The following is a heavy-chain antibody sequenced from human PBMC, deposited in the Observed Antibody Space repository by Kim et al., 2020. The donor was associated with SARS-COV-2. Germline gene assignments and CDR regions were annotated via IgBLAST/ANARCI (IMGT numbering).Heavy chain of an antibody. CDR2: ISSSSSYI. Sequence: GGSLRLSCAASGFTFSSYSMNWVRQAPGKGLEWVSSISSSSSYIYYADSVKGRFTISRDNAKNSLYLQMNSLRAEDTAVYYCARGVYGDYDYYYYGMDVWGQGTTVTVSS. J-gene: IGHJ6*02. D-gene: IGHD4-17*01. CDR3: ARGVYGDYDYYYYGMDV. CDR1: GFTFSSYS. V-gene: IGHV3-21*01.